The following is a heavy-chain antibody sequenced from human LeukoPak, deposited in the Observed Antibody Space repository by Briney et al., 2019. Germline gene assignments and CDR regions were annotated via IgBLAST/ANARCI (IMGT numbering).Heavy chain of an antibody. CDR2: ISWNSGSL. CDR3: AKDMAATIPLYGMDV. D-gene: IGHD5-12*01. CDR1: GFTFDDYA. Sequence: SLRLSCAVSGFTFDDYAMHWVRQGPGKGLEWVSGISWNSGSLDYADSVKGRFTISRDNAKNSLHLQMNSLRAEDTALYYCAKDMAATIPLYGMDVWAKGPRSPSP. J-gene: IGHJ6*02. V-gene: IGHV3-9*01.